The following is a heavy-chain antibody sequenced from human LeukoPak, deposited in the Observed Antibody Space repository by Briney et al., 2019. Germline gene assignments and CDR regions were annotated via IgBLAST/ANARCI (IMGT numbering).Heavy chain of an antibody. CDR2: IYSGGST. CDR1: GFTVSSNY. J-gene: IGHJ6*03. CDR3: ASAPTTVTARKKVYYYDYMDV. V-gene: IGHV3-53*01. Sequence: PGGSLRLSCAASGFTVSSNYMSWVRQAPGKGREWVSVIYSGGSTYYADSVKGRFTISRDNSKNTLYLQMNSLRAEDTAVYYCASAPTTVTARKKVYYYDYMDVWGKGTTVTVSS. D-gene: IGHD4-17*01.